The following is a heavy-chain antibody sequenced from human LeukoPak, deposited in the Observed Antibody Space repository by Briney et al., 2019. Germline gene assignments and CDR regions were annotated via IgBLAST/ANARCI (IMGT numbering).Heavy chain of an antibody. Sequence: GGSLRLSCAASGFSFSSYGLHWVRQAPGRGLEGVAVISHDGSNKYYRGSVEGRFTISRDNSRNTLYLQMNSLRPEDTALYYCASSSGWYSDIDHWGQGTLVTVSS. CDR1: GFSFSSYG. CDR3: ASSSGWYSDIDH. V-gene: IGHV3-30*03. J-gene: IGHJ4*02. CDR2: ISHDGSNK. D-gene: IGHD6-19*01.